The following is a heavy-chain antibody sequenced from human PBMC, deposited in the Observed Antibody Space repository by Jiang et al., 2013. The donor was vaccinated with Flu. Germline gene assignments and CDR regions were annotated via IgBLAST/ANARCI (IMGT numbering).Heavy chain of an antibody. CDR2: INHSGST. Sequence: LLKPSETLSLTCAVYGGSFSGYYWSWIRQPPGKGLEWIGEINHSGSTNYNPSLKSRVTISVDTSKNQFSLKLSSVTAADTAVYYCARVRGWNNDIDYWGQGTLVTVSS. V-gene: IGHV4-34*01. CDR3: ARVRGWNNDIDY. J-gene: IGHJ4*02. CDR1: GGSFSGYY. D-gene: IGHD1/OR15-1a*01.